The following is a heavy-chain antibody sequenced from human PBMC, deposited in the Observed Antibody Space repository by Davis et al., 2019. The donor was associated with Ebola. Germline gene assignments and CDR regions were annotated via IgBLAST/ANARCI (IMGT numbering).Heavy chain of an antibody. Sequence: SETLSLTCAVYGGSFSGYYWSWIRQPPGKGLEWIGEINHSGSTNYNPSLKSRVTISVDTSKNQFSLKLSSVTAADSAVYYCARYCSGGNCFDSWGQGTLVTASS. CDR2: INHSGST. CDR1: GGSFSGYY. CDR3: ARYCSGGNCFDS. D-gene: IGHD2-15*01. J-gene: IGHJ4*02. V-gene: IGHV4-34*01.